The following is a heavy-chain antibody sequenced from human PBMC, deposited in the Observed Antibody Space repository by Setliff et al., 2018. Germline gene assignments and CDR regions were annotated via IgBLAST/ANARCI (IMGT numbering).Heavy chain of an antibody. V-gene: IGHV4-59*08. CDR2: IYYSGST. CDR1: GGSISRDY. D-gene: IGHD3-22*01. CDR3: ARLSGYYFDY. Sequence: SETLSLTCTVSGGSISRDYWMWIRQPPGKGLEWIGNIYYSGSTYYSPSLMSRVTISVDTSKNQFSLKLSSVTAADTAVYYCARLSGYYFDYWGQGTLVTVSS. J-gene: IGHJ4*02.